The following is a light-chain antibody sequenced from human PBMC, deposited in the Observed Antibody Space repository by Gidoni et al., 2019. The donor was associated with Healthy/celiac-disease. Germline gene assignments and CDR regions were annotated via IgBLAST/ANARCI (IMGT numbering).Light chain of an antibody. V-gene: IGKV2-30*01. Sequence: DVVLTQSPRTLTVTLGQPASISCRSSQSLVYSDGITYFNWYHQRPGQSPRRLIARASSRDSGVPDRFSGSGSGTDFTLKISRVEAEDVGVYYCMQGTDWPWTFGQGTKVEIK. CDR2: RAS. J-gene: IGKJ1*01. CDR1: QSLVYSDGITY. CDR3: MQGTDWPWT.